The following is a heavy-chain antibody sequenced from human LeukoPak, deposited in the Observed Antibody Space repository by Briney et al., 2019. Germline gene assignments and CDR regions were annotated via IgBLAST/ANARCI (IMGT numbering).Heavy chain of an antibody. CDR2: IYHSGIT. CDR1: GYFISNGYY. D-gene: IGHD6-19*01. Sequence: SETLSLTCAVSGYFISNGYYWGWVRHPPGKGLEWIGSIYHSGITYYNPSLKSRVAMSVDTSKKQFSLKLSSVTAADTAVYFCARAPMQFWAFDYWGQGTLVTVSS. J-gene: IGHJ4*02. CDR3: ARAPMQFWAFDY. V-gene: IGHV4-38-2*01.